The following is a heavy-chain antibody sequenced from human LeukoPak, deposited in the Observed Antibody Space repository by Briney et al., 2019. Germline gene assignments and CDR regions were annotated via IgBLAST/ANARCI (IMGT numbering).Heavy chain of an antibody. CDR2: IIPIFGTA. CDR1: GYTFTNYF. V-gene: IGHV1-69*13. J-gene: IGHJ3*01. CDR3: AIPTG. Sequence: SVEVSCKASGYTFTNYFMHWVRQAPGQGLEWMGGIIPIFGTANYAQKFQGRVTITADESTSTAYMELSSLRSEDTAVYYCAIPTGWGQGTMVTVSS. D-gene: IGHD2-2*02.